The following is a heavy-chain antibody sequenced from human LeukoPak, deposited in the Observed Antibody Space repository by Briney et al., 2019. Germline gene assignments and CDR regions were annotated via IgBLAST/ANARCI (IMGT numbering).Heavy chain of an antibody. CDR3: AREVYYDFWSGPGDYYYMDV. J-gene: IGHJ6*03. CDR1: GGTFSSYA. CDR2: IIPIFGTA. V-gene: IGHV1-69*05. D-gene: IGHD3-3*01. Sequence: GASVKVSCKASGGTFSSYAISWVRQAPGQGLEWMGGIIPIFGTAYYAQKFQGRVTITTDESTSTAYMELSSLRSEDTAVYYCAREVYYDFWSGPGDYYYMDVWGKGTTVTVSS.